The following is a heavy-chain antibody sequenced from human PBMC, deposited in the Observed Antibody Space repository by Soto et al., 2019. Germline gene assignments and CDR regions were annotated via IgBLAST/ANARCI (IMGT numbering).Heavy chain of an antibody. CDR2: IYYTGTT. D-gene: IGHD6-13*01. J-gene: IGHJ4*01. CDR3: ARLPLVPGAPYIDY. CDR1: VASISSGSHY. Sequence: SETLSLTCTVSVASISSGSHYWGWIRQPPGKGLEWIANIYYTGTTFYNPYLESRVTISVDTSKNQLSLKLRSVTAADTAIYYCARLPLVPGAPYIDYWG. V-gene: IGHV4-39*01.